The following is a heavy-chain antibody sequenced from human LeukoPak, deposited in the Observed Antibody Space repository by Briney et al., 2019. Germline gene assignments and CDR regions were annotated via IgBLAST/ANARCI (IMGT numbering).Heavy chain of an antibody. CDR2: INPSGGST. Sequence: GASVKVSCKASGYTFTSYYMHWVRQAPGQGLEWMGIINPSGGSTSYAQKFQGRVTMTRDTSTSTAYMELRSLRSDDTAVYYCARVTNWGLPSPDYWGQGTLVTVSS. CDR1: GYTFTSYY. V-gene: IGHV1-46*01. CDR3: ARVTNWGLPSPDY. J-gene: IGHJ4*02. D-gene: IGHD7-27*01.